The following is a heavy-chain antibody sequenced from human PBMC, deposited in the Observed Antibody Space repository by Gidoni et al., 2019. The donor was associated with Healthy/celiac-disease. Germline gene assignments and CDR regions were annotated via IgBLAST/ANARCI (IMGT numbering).Heavy chain of an antibody. D-gene: IGHD6-13*01. V-gene: IGHV3-73*01. Sequence: EVQLVESGGGWIQPGGSLKLSCDASGFISIGPAMHRVRQASGKGLEWVGRIRSKANIYATEDAASVKGRFTISRDDSKNTAYLQMNSLKTEDTAVYYCTSNGAAAGTAPGDYWGQGTLVTVSS. CDR3: TSNGAAAGTAPGDY. CDR1: GFISIGPA. CDR2: IRSKANIYAT. J-gene: IGHJ4*02.